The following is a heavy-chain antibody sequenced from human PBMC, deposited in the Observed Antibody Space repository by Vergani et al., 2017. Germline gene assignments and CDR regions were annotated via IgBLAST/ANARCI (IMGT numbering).Heavy chain of an antibody. CDR1: GFYFISYI. J-gene: IGHJ3*01. CDR3: AREDSSRYGRAFDF. CDR2: VSTGTKGQ. V-gene: IGHV3-48*01. D-gene: IGHD3-22*01. Sequence: VQLVESGGGVVQSGGSLSLSCVFSGFYFISYIMNLFLQAPGKGLEWFSFVSTGTKGQSYAESVKGRFTISRDSAKNSLYLQMDSLRAEDTAVYYCAREDSSRYGRAFDFWGQGKKGNVSS.